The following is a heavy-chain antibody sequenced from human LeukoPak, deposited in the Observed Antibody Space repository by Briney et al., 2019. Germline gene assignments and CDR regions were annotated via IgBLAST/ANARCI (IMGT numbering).Heavy chain of an antibody. J-gene: IGHJ4*02. CDR3: AQGITLFWN. D-gene: IGHD3-3*01. V-gene: IGHV3-23*01. CDR2: LSANGHNT. Sequence: GGSLRLSCATSGFTFSHFDMTWVRQAPGKGLEWVATLSANGHNTYYGDSVLGRFTVSRDNSKNTFFLELNSLRAEDTAVYYCAQGITLFWNWGQGTLVTVSS. CDR1: GFTFSHFD.